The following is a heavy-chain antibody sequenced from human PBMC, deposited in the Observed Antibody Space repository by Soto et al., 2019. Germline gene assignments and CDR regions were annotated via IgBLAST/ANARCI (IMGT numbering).Heavy chain of an antibody. V-gene: IGHV3-23*01. CDR3: AKDRPRWTSGYSFHY. D-gene: IGHD1-1*01. CDR2: VSASGLNT. CDR1: GFTFSTYA. J-gene: IGHJ4*02. Sequence: GGSLRLSCAASGFTFSTYAMGWVRQAPGSGLEWVSGVSASGLNTDYADPVKGRFYISRDNSKHTVSLHMNSLRAEDPALYSCAKDRPRWTSGYSFHYWGQGTPVTAAS.